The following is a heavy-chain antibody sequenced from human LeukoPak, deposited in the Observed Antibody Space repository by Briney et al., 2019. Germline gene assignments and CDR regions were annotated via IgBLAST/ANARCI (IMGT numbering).Heavy chain of an antibody. CDR1: GDSIISSYY. Sequence: SETLSLTCTVSGDSIISSYYWGWIRQPPGKGLEWIGSIYYSGSTYYNPSLKSRHTISVDTPYHQFSFNPTCLPAAGPAVYYCAGRYSGSYHVDYWGQGTLVTVSS. J-gene: IGHJ4*02. D-gene: IGHD1-26*01. CDR3: AGRYSGSYHVDY. V-gene: IGHV4-39*01. CDR2: IYYSGST.